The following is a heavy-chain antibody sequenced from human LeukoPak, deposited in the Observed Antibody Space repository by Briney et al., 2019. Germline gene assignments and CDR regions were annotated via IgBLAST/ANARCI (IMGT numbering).Heavy chain of an antibody. J-gene: IGHJ4*03. CDR3: ATRSSTLAAARCFDD. CDR2: IDHRGSS. D-gene: IGHD6-6*01. CDR1: GESFSAYF. V-gene: IGHV4-34*01. Sequence: SEALSLTCAVHGESFSAYFWSWIRQVPGKGLEWIGEIDHRGSSNYNPPLKSRATISVDTSKNHFSLSLTSVTAADTAVYYCATRSSTLAAARCFDDWGQGTVVTVSS.